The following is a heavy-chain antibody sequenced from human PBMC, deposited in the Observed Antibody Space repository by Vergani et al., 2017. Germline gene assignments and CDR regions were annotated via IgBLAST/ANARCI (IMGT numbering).Heavy chain of an antibody. J-gene: IGHJ4*02. D-gene: IGHD3-10*01. CDR1: GFTFSDYG. CDR3: AKDGEEPY. V-gene: IGHV3-30*02. Sequence: QVQLVESGGGVVQPGGSLRLSCAASGFTFSDYGMHWVRQAPGKGLEWVAFIRYDGSYKYYADSVKGRFTISRDNSKNKLYLQMNSLRAEDTAVYYCAKDGEEPYWGQGTLVTVSS. CDR2: IRYDGSYK.